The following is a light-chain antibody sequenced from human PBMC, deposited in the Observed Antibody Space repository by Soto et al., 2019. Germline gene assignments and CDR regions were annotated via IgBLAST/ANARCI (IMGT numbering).Light chain of an antibody. CDR2: HAS. J-gene: IGKJ1*01. CDR1: QSISNW. V-gene: IGKV1-5*01. CDR3: EGYVCYS. Sequence: DIQMTQSPSTLPASVGDRVTITCRASQSISNWVAWYQQKPGTAPKLLIYHASTLESGVPSRFSGSGSGTEFTLTISSLQPDDFAAYYCEGYVCYSFGPGTEVDIK.